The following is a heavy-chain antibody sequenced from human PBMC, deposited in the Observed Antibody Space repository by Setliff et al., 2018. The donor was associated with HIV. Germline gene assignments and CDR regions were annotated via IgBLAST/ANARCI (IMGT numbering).Heavy chain of an antibody. CDR3: ARAQSTGYLYFDS. V-gene: IGHV4-59*11. D-gene: IGHD3-22*01. CDR2: IYYTGIP. Sequence: SETLSLTCTVSGTSINSHYWSWIRQTPGKGLQWIGLIYYTGIPTYNPSLEGRITMSVDRSKNQFSLYLQMDSLRAEDTALYYCARAQSTGYLYFDSWGQGTLVTVSS. J-gene: IGHJ4*02. CDR1: GTSINSHY.